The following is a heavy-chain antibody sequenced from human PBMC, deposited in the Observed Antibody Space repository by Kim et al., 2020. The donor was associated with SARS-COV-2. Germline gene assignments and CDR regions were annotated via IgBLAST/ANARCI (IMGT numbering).Heavy chain of an antibody. D-gene: IGHD6-25*01. Sequence: GGSLRLSCAASGFSFGDYAMHWVRQAPGKGLEWVSGISWNSGKIAYADSVKGRFTISRDNAKNSLSLQMDSLRPEDTALYYCAKDVAAADYYYYYGMDVWSQGTTVTVSS. CDR2: ISWNSGKI. CDR1: GFSFGDYA. J-gene: IGHJ6*02. V-gene: IGHV3-9*01. CDR3: AKDVAAADYYYYYGMDV.